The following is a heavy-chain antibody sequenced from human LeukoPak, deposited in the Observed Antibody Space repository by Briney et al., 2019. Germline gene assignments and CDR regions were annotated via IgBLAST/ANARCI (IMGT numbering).Heavy chain of an antibody. J-gene: IGHJ4*02. CDR3: GSITMVRGVLPN. Sequence: GGSLRLSCAASGFTFSSYAMSWVRQAPGKGLEWVSGIGGSGSSTYYADSVKGWFTISRDNSKNTLYLQMNSLRAEDTAVYYCGSITMVRGVLPNWGQGTLVTVSS. CDR1: GFTFSSYA. V-gene: IGHV3-23*01. CDR2: IGGSGSST. D-gene: IGHD3-10*01.